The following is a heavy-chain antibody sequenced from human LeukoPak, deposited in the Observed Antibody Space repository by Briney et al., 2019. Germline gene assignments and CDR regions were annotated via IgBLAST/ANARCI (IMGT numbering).Heavy chain of an antibody. Sequence: GGSLRLSCAASGFTFSSYGMHWVRQAPGKGLEWVTFIRYDGSNKYYTDSVKARFTISRDNCKNTLYLQMNSLRAEDTAVYYCAKAAHYDFWSGYDYWGQGTVVTVSS. CDR3: AKAAHYDFWSGYDY. CDR1: GFTFSSYG. CDR2: IRYDGSNK. J-gene: IGHJ4*02. D-gene: IGHD3-3*01. V-gene: IGHV3-30*02.